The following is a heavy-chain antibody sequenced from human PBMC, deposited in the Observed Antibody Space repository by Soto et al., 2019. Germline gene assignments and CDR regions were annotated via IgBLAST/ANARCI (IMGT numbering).Heavy chain of an antibody. CDR2: FYPDDSDT. D-gene: IGHD2-8*01. CDR3: ARGGKGVSHFYGLDV. J-gene: IGHJ6*02. Sequence: GESLKISCVDYGGTFTAHWVAWVRQMPGKGLEWMGIFYPDDSDTRYNPSFQGQVTISADKSIRTAYLQWNSLKASDTAMYFCARGGKGVSHFYGLDVWGQGTTVTVSS. CDR1: GGTFTAHW. V-gene: IGHV5-51*01.